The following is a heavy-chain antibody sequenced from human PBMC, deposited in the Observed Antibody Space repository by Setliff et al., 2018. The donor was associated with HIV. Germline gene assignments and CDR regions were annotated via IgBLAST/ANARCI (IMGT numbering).Heavy chain of an antibody. CDR2: IYTSGST. CDR3: AREDYYYYGMDV. CDR1: GYSISSGYY. J-gene: IGHJ6*02. Sequence: SETLSLTCAVSGYSISSGYYWGWIRQPAGKGLEWIGRIYTSGSTNYNPSLKSRVTISVDTSKNQFSLKLSPVTAADTAVYYCAREDYYYYGMDVWGQGTTVTVSS. V-gene: IGHV4-61*02.